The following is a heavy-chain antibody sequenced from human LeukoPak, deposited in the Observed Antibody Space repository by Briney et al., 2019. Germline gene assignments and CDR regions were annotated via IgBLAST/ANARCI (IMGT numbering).Heavy chain of an antibody. Sequence: SETLSLTCTVSGYSISSGYYWGWIRQPPGKGLEWIGSIYHSGSTYYNPSLKSRVTISVDTSKNQFSLKLSSVTAADTAVYYCARASLRLNYFDYWGQGTLVTVSS. V-gene: IGHV4-38-2*02. CDR1: GYSISSGYY. J-gene: IGHJ4*02. CDR3: ARASLRLNYFDY. CDR2: IYHSGST. D-gene: IGHD5-12*01.